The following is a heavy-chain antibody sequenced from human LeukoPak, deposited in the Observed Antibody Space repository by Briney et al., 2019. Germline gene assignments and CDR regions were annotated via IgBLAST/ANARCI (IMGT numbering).Heavy chain of an antibody. CDR2: IYSGGST. Sequence: GGSLRLSCAASGFTFSTFAMIWVRQPPGKGLEWVSVIYSGGSTYYADSVKGRFTISRDNSKNTLYLQMNSLRAEDTAVYYCAKDRNWGSDRDFDYWGQGTLVTVSS. V-gene: IGHV3-23*03. D-gene: IGHD7-27*01. J-gene: IGHJ4*02. CDR1: GFTFSTFA. CDR3: AKDRNWGSDRDFDY.